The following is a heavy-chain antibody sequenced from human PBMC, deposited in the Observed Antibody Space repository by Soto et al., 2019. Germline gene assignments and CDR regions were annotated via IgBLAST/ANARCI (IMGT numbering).Heavy chain of an antibody. CDR2: IYHSGST. Sequence: QLQLQESGSGLVKPSQTLSLTCGVSGASISTGDYSWSWIRQPPGKGLEWIGYIYHSGSTYYNPSLKSRVTISLDRSKNQFSLKMRSVTAADTAVYYCARGRSGYHFDYWGQGTLVTVSS. CDR3: ARGRSGYHFDY. V-gene: IGHV4-30-2*01. D-gene: IGHD3-22*01. CDR1: GASISTGDYS. J-gene: IGHJ4*02.